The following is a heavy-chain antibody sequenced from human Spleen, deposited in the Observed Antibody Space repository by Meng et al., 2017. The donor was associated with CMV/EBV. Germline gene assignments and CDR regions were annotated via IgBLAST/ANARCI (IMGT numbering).Heavy chain of an antibody. CDR1: GGSFSAYY. V-gene: IGHV4-34*01. J-gene: IGHJ6*02. D-gene: IGHD3-3*01. Sequence: SETLSLTCDVSGGSFSAYYWSWIRQTPDKGLEWIGEINHSGSTNYSPSLKSRVTISVDTSKNQFSLRLSSVTAADTAVYYCARGEYSDFRSGYQLYYYGMDVWGQGTTVTVSS. CDR3: ARGEYSDFRSGYQLYYYGMDV. CDR2: INHSGST.